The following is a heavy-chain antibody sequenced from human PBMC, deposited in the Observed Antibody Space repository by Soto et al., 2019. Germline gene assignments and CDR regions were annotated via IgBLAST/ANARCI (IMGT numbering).Heavy chain of an antibody. J-gene: IGHJ4*02. CDR3: ASANIVVVPAATPPYYFDY. CDR1: GFTFSSYS. CDR2: ISSSSSYI. D-gene: IGHD2-2*01. V-gene: IGHV3-21*01. Sequence: GGSLRLSCAASGFTFSSYSMNWVRQAPGKGLEWVSSISSSSSYIYYADSVKGRFTISRDNAKNSLYLQMNSLRAEDTAVYYCASANIVVVPAATPPYYFDYWGQETLVTVSS.